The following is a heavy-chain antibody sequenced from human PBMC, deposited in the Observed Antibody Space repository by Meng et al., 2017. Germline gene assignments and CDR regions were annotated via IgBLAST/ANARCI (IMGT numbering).Heavy chain of an antibody. CDR2: INHSGST. CDR3: ARVPTYYYDSSGYYLFDY. D-gene: IGHD3-22*01. CDR1: GVPCSGYY. J-gene: IGHJ4*02. Sequence: LPLWRSGRLVPAQPLASPSAFYGVPCSGYYWRWIRQPPGKGLEWIGEINHSGSTNYNPSLKSRVTISVDTSKNQFSLKLSSVTAADTAVYYCARVPTYYYDSSGYYLFDYWGQGTLVTVSS. V-gene: IGHV4-34*01.